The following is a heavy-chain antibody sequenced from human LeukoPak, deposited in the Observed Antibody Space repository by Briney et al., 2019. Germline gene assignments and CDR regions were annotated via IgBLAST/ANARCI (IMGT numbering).Heavy chain of an antibody. Sequence: PGGSLRLSCAASGFTFDDYAMHWVRQAPGKGLEWVSGISWNGGSIDYADSVKGRFTISRDNSKNTLYLQMNSLRAEDTAVYYCALHGGKTRRDFDYWGQGTLVTVSS. CDR2: ISWNGGSI. V-gene: IGHV3-9*01. J-gene: IGHJ4*02. CDR3: ALHGGKTRRDFDY. CDR1: GFTFDDYA. D-gene: IGHD4-23*01.